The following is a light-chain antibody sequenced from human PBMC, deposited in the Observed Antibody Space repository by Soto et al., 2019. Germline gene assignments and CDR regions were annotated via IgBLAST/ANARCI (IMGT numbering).Light chain of an antibody. CDR3: QQRNSYPLT. CDR1: QGISSY. Sequence: IQLTQSPSSLSASVGDRVTITCRASQGISSYLAWYQQKPGKAPKLLIYAASTLQSGVPSRFSGSGSGTDFTLTISSLQPADFATYYCQQRNSYPLTFGGGTKVEIK. CDR2: AAS. V-gene: IGKV1-9*01. J-gene: IGKJ4*01.